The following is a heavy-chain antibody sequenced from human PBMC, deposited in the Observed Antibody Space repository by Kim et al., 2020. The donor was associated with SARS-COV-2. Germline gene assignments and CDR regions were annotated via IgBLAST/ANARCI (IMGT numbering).Heavy chain of an antibody. J-gene: IGHJ4*02. Sequence: ADSVKGRFTIARDNSKNTLYLQMNSRRAEDTAVYYCAKEGSQQLVRGFDYWGQGTLVTVSS. D-gene: IGHD6-13*01. CDR3: AKEGSQQLVRGFDY. V-gene: IGHV3-23*01.